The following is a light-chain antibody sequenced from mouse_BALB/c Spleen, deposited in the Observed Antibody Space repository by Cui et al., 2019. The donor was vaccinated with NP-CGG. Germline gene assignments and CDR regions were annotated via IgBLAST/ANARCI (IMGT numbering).Light chain of an antibody. Sequence: AFVTHEPALTTEPGATVTLTCRSSTGAVTTSNYANWVQEKPYHLFTGLIGGTNNRAPGVPARFSGSLIGDKAALTITGAQTEDEAIYFCALWYSNHWVFGGGTKLTVL. J-gene: IGLJ1*01. V-gene: IGLV1*01. CDR2: GTN. CDR3: ALWYSNHWV. CDR1: TGAVTTSNY.